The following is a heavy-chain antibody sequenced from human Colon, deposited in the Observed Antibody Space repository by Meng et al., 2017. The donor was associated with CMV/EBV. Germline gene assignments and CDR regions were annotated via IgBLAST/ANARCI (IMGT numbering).Heavy chain of an antibody. CDR2: INPTTGAT. Sequence: QVQLVQSGAEVKKPGASVQVSCNASGYTFTGYSMDWVRQAPGQGLEWLGRINPTTGATNYAQKFQGRVTMTRDTSINTSYMELSRLRSDDTAVYYCASLSGGDFDYWGQGTLVTVSA. D-gene: IGHD1-26*01. CDR1: GYTFTGYS. V-gene: IGHV1-2*02. J-gene: IGHJ4*02. CDR3: ASLSGGDFDY.